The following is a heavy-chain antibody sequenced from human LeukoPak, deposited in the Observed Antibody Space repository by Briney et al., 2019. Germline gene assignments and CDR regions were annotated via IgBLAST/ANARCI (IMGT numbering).Heavy chain of an antibody. Sequence: ASVKVSCKASGYTFTSYGISWVRQAPGQGLEWMGWISAYNGNTNYAQKLQGRVTMTTDTSTSTAYMELRSLRSDDTAVCYCARVLNYDFWSGYYTGTLDYWGQGTLVTVSS. D-gene: IGHD3-3*01. CDR3: ARVLNYDFWSGYYTGTLDY. J-gene: IGHJ4*02. V-gene: IGHV1-18*01. CDR2: ISAYNGNT. CDR1: GYTFTSYG.